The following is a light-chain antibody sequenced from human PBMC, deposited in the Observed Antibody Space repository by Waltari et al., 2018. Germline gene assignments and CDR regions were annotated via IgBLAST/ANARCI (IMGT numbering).Light chain of an antibody. CDR3: SSYAGSNNYV. CDR2: EVT. Sequence: QSALTPPPSASGSPGQSVTISCTGTSSDIGSYNYVSWYQQYPGKAPKFLIYEVTKRPTGVPDRFSGSKSGNTASLTVSGLQAEDEADYYCSSYAGSNNYVFGTGTKVTVL. V-gene: IGLV2-8*01. CDR1: SSDIGSYNY. J-gene: IGLJ1*01.